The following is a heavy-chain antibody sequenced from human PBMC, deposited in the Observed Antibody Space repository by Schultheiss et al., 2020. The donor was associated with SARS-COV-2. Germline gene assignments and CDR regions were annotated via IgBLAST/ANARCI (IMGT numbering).Heavy chain of an antibody. J-gene: IGHJ4*02. V-gene: IGHV3-74*01. Sequence: GGSLRLSCAASGFTFSSYSMNWVRQAPGKGLVWVSHINSDGRSIIYADSVKGRFTISRDNAKNTLYLQMNSLRAEDTAVYYCARALAVKGTYDYWGQGTLVTVSS. CDR2: INSDGRSI. D-gene: IGHD6-19*01. CDR1: GFTFSSYS. CDR3: ARALAVKGTYDY.